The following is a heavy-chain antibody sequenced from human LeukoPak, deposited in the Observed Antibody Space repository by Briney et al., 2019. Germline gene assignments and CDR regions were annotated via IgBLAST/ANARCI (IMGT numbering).Heavy chain of an antibody. CDR2: IIPILGIA. V-gene: IGHV1-69*04. J-gene: IGHJ4*02. Sequence: SVKVSCKASGGTFSSYAISWVRQAPGQGLEWMGRIIPILGIANYAQKFQGRVTITADKSTSTAYMELSSLRSEDTAVYYCARVSRVGATSAFDYWGQGTLVTVSS. CDR1: GGTFSSYA. CDR3: ARVSRVGATSAFDY. D-gene: IGHD1-26*01.